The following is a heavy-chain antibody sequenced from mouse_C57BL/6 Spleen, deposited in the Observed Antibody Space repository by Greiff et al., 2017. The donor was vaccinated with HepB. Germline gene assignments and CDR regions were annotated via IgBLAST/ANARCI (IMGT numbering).Heavy chain of an antibody. V-gene: IGHV1-39*01. J-gene: IGHJ1*03. D-gene: IGHD4-1*01. CDR3: ARRTLANWDYWYFDV. CDR2: INPNYGTT. Sequence: VQLQQSGPELVKPGASVKISCKASGYSFTDYNMNWVKQRNGKSLEWIGVINPNYGTTSYNQKFKGKATLTVDQSSSTAYMQLNSLISEDSAVYYCARRTLANWDYWYFDVWGTGTTVTVSS. CDR1: GYSFTDYN.